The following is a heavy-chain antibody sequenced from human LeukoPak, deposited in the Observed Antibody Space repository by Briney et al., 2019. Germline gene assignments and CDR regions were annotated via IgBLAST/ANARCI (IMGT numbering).Heavy chain of an antibody. V-gene: IGHV3-30*18. CDR3: AKEGRDYGDYTNYFDY. Sequence: PGGSLRLSCTTSGFTFSSYGMHWVRQAPGKGLEWVAVISYDGSNKYYADSVKGRFTISRDNSKNTLYLQMNSLRAEDTAVYYCAKEGRDYGDYTNYFDYWGQGTLVTVSS. D-gene: IGHD4-17*01. CDR1: GFTFSSYG. J-gene: IGHJ4*02. CDR2: ISYDGSNK.